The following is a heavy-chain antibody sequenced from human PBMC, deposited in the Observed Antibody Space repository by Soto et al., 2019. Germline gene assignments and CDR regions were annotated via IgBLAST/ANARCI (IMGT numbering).Heavy chain of an antibody. CDR1: CYAFTSYG. D-gene: IGHD3-10*01. Sequence: ASVKVSCKASCYAFTSYGISCVRQAPGQGLEWMGWISAYNGNTNYAQKLQGRVTMTTDTSTSTAYMELRSLRSDDTAVYYCARFSGSGSYYKYWGQGTLVTVSS. J-gene: IGHJ4*02. CDR3: ARFSGSGSYYKY. V-gene: IGHV1-18*04. CDR2: ISAYNGNT.